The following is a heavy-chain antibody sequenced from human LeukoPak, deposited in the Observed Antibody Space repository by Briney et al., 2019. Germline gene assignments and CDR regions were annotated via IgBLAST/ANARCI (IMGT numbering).Heavy chain of an antibody. CDR1: GGSISSSNW. CDR3: ARARSIAVAGGSQDY. D-gene: IGHD6-19*01. Sequence: PSETLSLTCAVSGGSISSSNWWSWVRQPPGKGLEWIGEIYHSGSTNYNPSLKSRVTISVDKSKNQFSLKLSSVTAADTAVYYCARARSIAVAGGSQDYWGQGTLVTVSS. CDR2: IYHSGST. J-gene: IGHJ4*02. V-gene: IGHV4-4*02.